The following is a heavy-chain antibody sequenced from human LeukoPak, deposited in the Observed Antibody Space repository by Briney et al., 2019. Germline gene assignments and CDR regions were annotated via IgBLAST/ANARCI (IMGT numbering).Heavy chain of an antibody. CDR2: IWYDGSNQ. J-gene: IGHJ4*02. CDR1: GFTFSRLG. Sequence: GRSLRLSCEASGFTFSRLGMHWVRQAPGKGLEWVAVIWYDGSNQDYADSVKGRFTISRDNSKNTLYLQVSSLRAEDTAVYYCARGRWYDGSGYIAAFDYWGQGTLVTVS. V-gene: IGHV3-33*01. D-gene: IGHD3-22*01. CDR3: ARGRWYDGSGYIAAFDY.